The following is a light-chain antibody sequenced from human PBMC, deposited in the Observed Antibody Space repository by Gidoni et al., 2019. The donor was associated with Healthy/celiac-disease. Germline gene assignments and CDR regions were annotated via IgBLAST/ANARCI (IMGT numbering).Light chain of an antibody. CDR1: QSVNSN. J-gene: IGKJ1*01. V-gene: IGKV3-15*01. CDR3: QQYNNWPPGRT. Sequence: EIVMTQSPATLSVSPGERATLSCRASQSVNSNLAWFQQRPGQAPRLLIYDASTRASGIPARFSGSGSGTEFTLTISSLQSEDFAVYYCQQYNNWPPGRTFGQGTKVEIK. CDR2: DAS.